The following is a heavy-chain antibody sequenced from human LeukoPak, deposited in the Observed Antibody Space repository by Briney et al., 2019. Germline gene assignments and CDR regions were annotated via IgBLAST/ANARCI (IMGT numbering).Heavy chain of an antibody. Sequence: GGSLRLSCAASGFTFRSYDMNWVRQAPGKGLEWVSYISISGSSMYYADSVKGRFTISRDNAKNSLSLQMNSLRAEDTAVYYCARAYGNFDYWGQGTLVTVSP. J-gene: IGHJ4*02. D-gene: IGHD3-10*01. CDR1: GFTFRSYD. V-gene: IGHV3-48*03. CDR2: ISISGSSM. CDR3: ARAYGNFDY.